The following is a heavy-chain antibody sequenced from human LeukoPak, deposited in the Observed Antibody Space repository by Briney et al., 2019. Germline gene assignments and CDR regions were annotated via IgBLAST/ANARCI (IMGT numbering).Heavy chain of an antibody. V-gene: IGHV3-30*03. CDR2: MSYGGQNE. D-gene: IGHD6-13*01. CDR1: GLTFSGYD. Sequence: GGSLRLSCAASGLTFSGYDMHWVRQAPGKGPEWVAVMSYGGQNERYADSVKGRFTVSRDNSKNTLYLQMNSLRAEDTAVYYCARGAASYAFDIWGQGTMVTVSS. J-gene: IGHJ3*02. CDR3: ARGAASYAFDI.